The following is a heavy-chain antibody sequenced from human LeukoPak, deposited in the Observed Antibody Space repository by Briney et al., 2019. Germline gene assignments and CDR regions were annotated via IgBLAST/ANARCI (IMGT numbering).Heavy chain of an antibody. CDR2: IYWSHLE. Sequence: SGPTLVNPTQTLTLTCTFSGFSLTTSGVGVGWVRQPPGKALEWLALIYWSHLERYRPSLKNRLTIIRDSAKNQVVLTMTHMDPVDTATYYCARTKEDGYSKRAFDFWGQGHLVTVSS. D-gene: IGHD5-24*01. V-gene: IGHV2-5*01. CDR3: ARTKEDGYSKRAFDF. J-gene: IGHJ4*02. CDR1: GFSLTTSGVG.